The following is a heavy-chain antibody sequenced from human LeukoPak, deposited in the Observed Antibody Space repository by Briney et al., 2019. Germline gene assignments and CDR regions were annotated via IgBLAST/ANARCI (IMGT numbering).Heavy chain of an antibody. V-gene: IGHV4-34*01. D-gene: IGHD3-16*01. Sequence: SETLSLTCSVYGESFSGYYWSWIRQPPGKGLEWIGEIYHSGSTNYNPSLKSRVTISVDTSKNQFSLKLSSVTAADTAVYFCAKDRLGGPYFFHYWGQGTLVTVSS. J-gene: IGHJ4*02. CDR2: IYHSGST. CDR1: GESFSGYY. CDR3: AKDRLGGPYFFHY.